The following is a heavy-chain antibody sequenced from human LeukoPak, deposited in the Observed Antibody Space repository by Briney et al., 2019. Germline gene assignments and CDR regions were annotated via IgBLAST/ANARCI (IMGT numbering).Heavy chain of an antibody. CDR2: ISGSGGST. J-gene: IGHJ4*02. CDR3: AKWPLSSLRDDYNRSYDY. D-gene: IGHD5-24*01. CDR1: GFTFSSYA. V-gene: IGHV3-23*01. Sequence: AGGSLRLSCAASGFTFSSYAMSWVRQAPGKGLEWVSAISGSGGSTYYADSVKGRFTISRDNSKNTLYLQMNSLRAEDTAVYYCAKWPLSSLRDDYNRSYDYWGQGTLVTVSS.